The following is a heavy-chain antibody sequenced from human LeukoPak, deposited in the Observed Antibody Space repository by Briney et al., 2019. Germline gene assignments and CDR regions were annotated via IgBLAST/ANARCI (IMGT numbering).Heavy chain of an antibody. CDR3: ASSGYAPGGFDY. CDR1: GFTFSGSA. J-gene: IGHJ4*02. CDR2: MRTKANNYAT. D-gene: IGHD5-12*01. V-gene: IGHV3-73*01. Sequence: GGSLRLSCAASGFTFSGSAVHWVRQASGKGLEWVGRMRTKANNYATAHAASVKGRFTISRDDSKNTAYLQMNSLKTEDTAVYYCASSGYAPGGFDYWGQGTLVTVSS.